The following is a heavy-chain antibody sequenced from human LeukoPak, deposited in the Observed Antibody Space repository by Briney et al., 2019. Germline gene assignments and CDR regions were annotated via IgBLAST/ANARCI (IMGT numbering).Heavy chain of an antibody. CDR1: GFTFYMYA. Sequence: PGGSLRLSCQASGFTFYMYAMSWVRQAPGKRLGWVASMCGTAGCTFYPDSVKGRFTISRDNSKNVLYLRMNSLTAEDTAIYYCAKDRPNFHENSGHYYRRDGDSWGQGTLVTVSS. CDR3: AKDRPNFHENSGHYYRRDGDS. V-gene: IGHV3-23*01. J-gene: IGHJ5*01. D-gene: IGHD3-22*01. CDR2: MCGTAGCT.